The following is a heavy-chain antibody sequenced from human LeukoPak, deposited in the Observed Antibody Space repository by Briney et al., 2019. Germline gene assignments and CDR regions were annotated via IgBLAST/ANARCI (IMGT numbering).Heavy chain of an antibody. D-gene: IGHD1-26*01. CDR1: GGSIGDYY. Sequence: SETLSLTCTVSGGSIGDYYWSWVRQPPGEGLEWIGFVQYSGTTKYNPSLKSRVSMSLDTSKNQFFLQLTSVTAADTAVYYCARSIGGSPLDYWGQGMPVTVSS. CDR2: VQYSGTT. V-gene: IGHV4-59*08. J-gene: IGHJ4*02. CDR3: ARSIGGSPLDY.